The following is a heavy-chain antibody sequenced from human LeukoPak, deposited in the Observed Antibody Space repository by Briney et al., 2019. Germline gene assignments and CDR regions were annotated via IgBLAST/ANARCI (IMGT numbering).Heavy chain of an antibody. V-gene: IGHV1-69*05. CDR1: GGTFSSYA. D-gene: IGHD1-26*01. CDR3: ARALGATDYLYYFDY. Sequence: SVKVSCKASGGTFSSYAISWVRQAPGQGLEWMGGIIPIFGTANYAQKFQGRVTITTDESTSTAYMELSSLRSEDTAVYYCARALGATDYLYYFDYWGQGTPVTVSS. J-gene: IGHJ4*02. CDR2: IIPIFGTA.